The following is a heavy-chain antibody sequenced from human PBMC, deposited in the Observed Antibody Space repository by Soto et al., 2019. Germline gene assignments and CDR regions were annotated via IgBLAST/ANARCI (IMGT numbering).Heavy chain of an antibody. J-gene: IGHJ4*02. CDR3: AKKGPLEMATMIDWGSPFDY. V-gene: IGHV3-23*01. Sequence: SVGSLRLSCGFSEFNFRSYAVSWVRKTPGKGLEWVSAISGSGGSTYYADSVKGRLTISRDNSKNTLYLQMNSLRAEDTAVYYCAKKGPLEMATMIDWGSPFDYWGQGTLVTVSS. D-gene: IGHD5-12*01. CDR2: ISGSGGST. CDR1: EFNFRSYA.